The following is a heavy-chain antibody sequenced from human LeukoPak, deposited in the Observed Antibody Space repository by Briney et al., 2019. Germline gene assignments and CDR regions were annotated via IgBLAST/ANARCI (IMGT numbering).Heavy chain of an antibody. CDR1: GGSISSSSYY. CDR2: IYYSGST. D-gene: IGHD6-19*01. CDR3: ARGGDSSGWYDWFDP. V-gene: IGHV4-39*07. J-gene: IGHJ5*02. Sequence: PSETLSLTCTVSGGSISSSSYYWGWIRQPPGKGLEWIGSIYYSGSTYYNPSLKSRVTISVDTSKNQFSLKLSSVTAADTAVYYCARGGDSSGWYDWFDPWGQGTLVTVSS.